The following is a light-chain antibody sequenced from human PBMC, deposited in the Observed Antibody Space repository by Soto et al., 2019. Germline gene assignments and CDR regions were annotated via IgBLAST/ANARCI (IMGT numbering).Light chain of an antibody. Sequence: EIVMTQSPATLSVSPGDGATLSCRASQSISTNLAWYQQKPGQSPRLLIYGATTRAAGIPARFRGSRSGTEFTLTITSLLSEDFALYYCQQYDNWPPITVGQGTRLEI. V-gene: IGKV3-15*01. CDR2: GAT. CDR1: QSISTN. J-gene: IGKJ5*01. CDR3: QQYDNWPPIT.